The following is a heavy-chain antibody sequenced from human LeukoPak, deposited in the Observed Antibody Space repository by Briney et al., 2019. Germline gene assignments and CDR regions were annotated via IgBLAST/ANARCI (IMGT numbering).Heavy chain of an antibody. J-gene: IGHJ6*02. CDR3: ARDLAYHGMDV. Sequence: SGTLSLTCAVYGGSFSGYYWSWIRQPPGKGLEWIGYIYYSGSTNYNPSLKSRVTISVDTSKNQFSLKLSSVTAADTAVYYCARDLAYHGMDVWGQGTTVTVSS. V-gene: IGHV4-59*01. CDR2: IYYSGST. D-gene: IGHD3-16*01. CDR1: GGSFSGYY.